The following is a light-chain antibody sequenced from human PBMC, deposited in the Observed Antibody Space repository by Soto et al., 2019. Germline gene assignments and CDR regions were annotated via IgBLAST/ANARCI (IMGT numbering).Light chain of an antibody. CDR3: AAWDDSLNGVV. J-gene: IGLJ2*01. Sequence: QSVLTQPPSASGTPGQRITISCSGSSSNIGSNTVHWYQQLPGTAPKLLIYSSNQRPSGVPDRFSGSKSGTSASLAISGLQSGDEADYYCAAWDDSLNGVVFGGGTKLTVL. CDR2: SSN. CDR1: SSNIGSNT. V-gene: IGLV1-44*01.